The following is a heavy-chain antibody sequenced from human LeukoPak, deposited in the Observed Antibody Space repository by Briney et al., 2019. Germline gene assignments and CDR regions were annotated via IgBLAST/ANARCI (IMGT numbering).Heavy chain of an antibody. Sequence: GGSLRLSCAASGFTFSSYAMSWVRQAPGKGLEWVSAISGSGGSTYHADSVKGRFTISRDNSKNTLYLQMNSLRAEDTAVYYCAKLGGYSYGTFDYWGQGTLVTVSS. CDR1: GFTFSSYA. CDR2: ISGSGGST. V-gene: IGHV3-23*01. J-gene: IGHJ4*02. CDR3: AKLGGYSYGTFDY. D-gene: IGHD5-18*01.